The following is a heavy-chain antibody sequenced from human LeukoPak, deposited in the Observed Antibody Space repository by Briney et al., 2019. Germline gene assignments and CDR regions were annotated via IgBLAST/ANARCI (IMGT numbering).Heavy chain of an antibody. V-gene: IGHV4-61*02. J-gene: IGHJ4*02. CDR1: GGSISSGSYY. D-gene: IGHD6-19*01. Sequence: SQTLSLTCTVSGGSISSGSYYWSWIRQPAGKGLEWIGRIYTSGSTNYNPSLKSRVTISVDTSKNQFSLKVNSVTAADTAVYYCAREGKYSSGWYLDYWGQGTLVTVAS. CDR2: IYTSGST. CDR3: AREGKYSSGWYLDY.